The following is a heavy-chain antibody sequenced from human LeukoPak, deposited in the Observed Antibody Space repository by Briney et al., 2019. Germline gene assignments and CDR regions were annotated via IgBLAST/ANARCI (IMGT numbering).Heavy chain of an antibody. Sequence: GGSLRLSCAASGFTFSDFAMNWVRQAPGKGLEWVSSISSSGTYVYYADSVKGRFTISRDNAKNSLSLQMNSLRADDAAVYYCARASSKQLAGYLPDGFDIWGQGTMVTVSS. J-gene: IGHJ3*02. CDR1: GFTFSDFA. CDR3: ARASSKQLAGYLPDGFDI. CDR2: ISSSGTYV. V-gene: IGHV3-21*01. D-gene: IGHD3-9*01.